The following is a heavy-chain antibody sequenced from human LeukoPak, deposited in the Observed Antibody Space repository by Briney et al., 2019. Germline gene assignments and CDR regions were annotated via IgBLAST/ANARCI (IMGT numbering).Heavy chain of an antibody. CDR2: IYYSGST. Sequence: SETLSLTCTVSGGSISSYYWGWIRQPPGKGLEWIGSIYYSGSTYYNLSLKSRVTISVDTSKNQFSLKLSSVTAADTAVYYCARVSSLEWLAVYYFDYWGQGTLVTVSS. CDR1: GGSISSYY. J-gene: IGHJ4*02. CDR3: ARVSSLEWLAVYYFDY. V-gene: IGHV4-39*01. D-gene: IGHD6-19*01.